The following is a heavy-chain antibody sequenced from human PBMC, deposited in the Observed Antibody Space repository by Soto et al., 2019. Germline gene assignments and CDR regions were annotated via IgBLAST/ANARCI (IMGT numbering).Heavy chain of an antibody. Sequence: SETLSLTCAVSVGSVSSSTWWSCVRQPPGKGLEWIGDIYHGGSTHYNPSLKSRVTISVDKSKNQFSLKLSSVTAADTAVYYCVRSRGYYDTSGYYYYWGQGTLVTVSS. J-gene: IGHJ4*02. CDR2: IYHGGST. D-gene: IGHD3-22*01. CDR3: VRSRGYYDTSGYYYY. CDR1: VGSVSSSTW. V-gene: IGHV4-4*02.